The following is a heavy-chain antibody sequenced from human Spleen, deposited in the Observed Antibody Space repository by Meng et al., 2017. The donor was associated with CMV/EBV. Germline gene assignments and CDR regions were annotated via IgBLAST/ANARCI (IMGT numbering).Heavy chain of an antibody. CDR2: ISGSGVST. CDR1: GFSFITYA. V-gene: IGHV3-23*01. CDR3: AKHFDSSGYWPDY. Sequence: CAASGFSFITYAMSWGRQAPGKGLEWVSTISGSGVSTYYADSVKGRFSISRDNSKNTLYLHMSSLRAGDTAVYYCAKHFDSSGYWPDYWGQGTLVTVSS. D-gene: IGHD3-22*01. J-gene: IGHJ4*02.